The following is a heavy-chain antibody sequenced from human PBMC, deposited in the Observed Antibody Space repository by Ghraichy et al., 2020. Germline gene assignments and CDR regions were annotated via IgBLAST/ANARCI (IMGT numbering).Heavy chain of an antibody. D-gene: IGHD3-16*02. V-gene: IGHV1-18*01. CDR1: GYTFNAYG. J-gene: IGHJ4*02. Sequence: SVKVSCKASGYTFNAYGIGWVRQAPGQGLEWLGWISAFNGNTNYAPKLQDRLILSIDSSTTTAYMELRSLTSDDTAMYYCARDGKTVNDYWGQGTLVTVSS. CDR3: ARDGKTVNDY. CDR2: ISAFNGNT.